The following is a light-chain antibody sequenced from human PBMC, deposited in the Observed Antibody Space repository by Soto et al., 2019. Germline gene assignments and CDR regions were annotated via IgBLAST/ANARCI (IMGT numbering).Light chain of an antibody. V-gene: IGKV3-15*01. CDR2: GAS. Sequence: EIVMTQSPATLSVSPGERATLSCRATQSVSSNLAWYQQKPGQAPRLLIYGASTRATGIPARFSGSGSGTEFTLTISSLQSKDFAVYYCQQYNNWPQTFGQGTKVDIK. J-gene: IGKJ1*01. CDR1: QSVSSN. CDR3: QQYNNWPQT.